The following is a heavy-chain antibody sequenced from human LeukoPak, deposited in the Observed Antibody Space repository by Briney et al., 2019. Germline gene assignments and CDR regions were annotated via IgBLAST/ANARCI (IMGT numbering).Heavy chain of an antibody. Sequence: GGSLRLSCAASGFTFSDYYMSWIRQAPGKGLEWVSYISSSGSTIYYADSVKGRFTISKDNAKNSLYLQMNSLRAEDTAVYYCAMAGGAVVSWFDPWGQGTLVTVSS. V-gene: IGHV3-11*01. D-gene: IGHD3-16*01. CDR3: AMAGGAVVSWFDP. J-gene: IGHJ5*02. CDR1: GFTFSDYY. CDR2: ISSSGSTI.